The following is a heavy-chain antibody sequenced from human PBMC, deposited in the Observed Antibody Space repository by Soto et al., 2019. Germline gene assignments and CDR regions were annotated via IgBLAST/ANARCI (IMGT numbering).Heavy chain of an antibody. Sequence: ASVKVSCKASGYTFTSYDINWVRQATGQGLERLVWMNPNSGNTGYAQKFQGRVTMTRNTSISTAYMELSSLRSDDTAVYYCSREWATRYSGYDYYYYGMDVWGQGTTVTVSS. D-gene: IGHD5-12*01. CDR3: SREWATRYSGYDYYYYGMDV. CDR1: GYTFTSYD. CDR2: MNPNSGNT. V-gene: IGHV1-8*02. J-gene: IGHJ6*02.